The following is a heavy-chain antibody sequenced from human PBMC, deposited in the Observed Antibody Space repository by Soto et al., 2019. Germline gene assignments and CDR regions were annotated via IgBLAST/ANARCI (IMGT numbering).Heavy chain of an antibody. CDR3: ARSKIWFGTQRAVAGPLDY. CDR2: INWNGGRI. J-gene: IGHJ4*01. D-gene: IGHD6-19*01. V-gene: IGHV3-20*04. CDR1: GFTFDDYG. Sequence: PGGSLRLSCAASGFTFDDYGMSWVRQAPGKGLEWVSGINWNGGRIGYADSVKGRFTISRDNAKNSLYLQMNSLRAEDTALYYCARSKIWFGTQRAVAGPLDYWGQGTLVTVSS.